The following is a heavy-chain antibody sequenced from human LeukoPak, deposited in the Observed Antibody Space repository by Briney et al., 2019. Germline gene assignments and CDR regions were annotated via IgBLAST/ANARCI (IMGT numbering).Heavy chain of an antibody. CDR3: ARDFGHYYGSGSYSKIDY. CDR2: IYHSGST. V-gene: IGHV4-38-2*02. Sequence: ASETLSLTCTVSGYSISSGYYWGWIRQPPGKGLEWIGSIYHSGSTYYNPSLKSRVTISVDTSKNQFSLKLRSVTAADTAVYYCARDFGHYYGSGSYSKIDYWGQGILVTVSS. J-gene: IGHJ4*02. CDR1: GYSISSGYY. D-gene: IGHD3-10*01.